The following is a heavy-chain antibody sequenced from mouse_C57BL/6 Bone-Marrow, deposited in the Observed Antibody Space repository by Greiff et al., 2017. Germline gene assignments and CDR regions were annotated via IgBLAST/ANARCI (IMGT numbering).Heavy chain of an antibody. CDR2: FHPNSGSP. D-gene: IGHD2-13*01. J-gene: IGHJ2*01. CDR3: ARVTTRDYFDY. CDR1: GYTFPSYW. Sequence: QVQLQQPGAELVKPGASVKLSCKASGYTFPSYWMHWLKQRPGQGLGWIGMFHPNSGSPNYNEKFKSKATLTVDKSTSTAYMQISRLTSEDSAVYYCARVTTRDYFDYWGQGTTLTVSS. V-gene: IGHV1-64*01.